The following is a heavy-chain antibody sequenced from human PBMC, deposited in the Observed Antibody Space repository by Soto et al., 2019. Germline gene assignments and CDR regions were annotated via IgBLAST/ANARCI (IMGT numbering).Heavy chain of an antibody. CDR3: ARGGHIAVVTASFDN. D-gene: IGHD2-21*02. Sequence: QVQLVQSGAEVGKPGASVKVSCKPSGYTFNTYYLHWLRQAPGQALEWMGVIHPSGGGTTYAQKFLGRVTVTRDTATTTVFMELSSLRSDDTAVYYCARGGHIAVVTASFDNWGQGTLVTVSS. CDR1: GYTFNTYY. V-gene: IGHV1-46*02. J-gene: IGHJ4*02. CDR2: IHPSGGGT.